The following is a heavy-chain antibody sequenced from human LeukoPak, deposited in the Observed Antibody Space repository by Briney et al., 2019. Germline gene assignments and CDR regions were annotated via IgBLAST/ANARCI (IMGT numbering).Heavy chain of an antibody. V-gene: IGHV3-48*03. D-gene: IGHD1-26*01. J-gene: IGHJ6*03. CDR2: ITSSGSII. CDR3: ARGGSKGPYYYYYMDV. CDR1: GFTFSSYD. Sequence: QPGGSLRLSCAASGFTFSSYDMNWVRQAPGKGLEWVSYITSSGSIIYYADSVKGRFTIARDNAKNSLYLQMNSLRAEDTAAYYCARGGSKGPYYYYYMDVWGKGTTVTISS.